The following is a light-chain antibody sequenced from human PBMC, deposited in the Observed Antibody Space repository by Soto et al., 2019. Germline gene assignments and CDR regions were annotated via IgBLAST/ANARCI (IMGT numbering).Light chain of an antibody. Sequence: QSVLTQPASVSGSPGQSITISCTGTTSDVGGYNYVTWYQQYPGQAPKIIIYDVNRRPPGVSDRFSGSKSGNTASLTVSDLQAGDEADYFCCSFTKIKTVVFGGGTKVTV. J-gene: IGLJ1*01. CDR3: CSFTKIKTVV. CDR2: DVN. CDR1: TSDVGGYNY. V-gene: IGLV2-14*03.